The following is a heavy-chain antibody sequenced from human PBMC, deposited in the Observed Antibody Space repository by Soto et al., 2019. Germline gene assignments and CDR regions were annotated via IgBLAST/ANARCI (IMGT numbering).Heavy chain of an antibody. V-gene: IGHV5-10-1*01. Sequence: GESLEISCTGCGYSFTSYWISWLRQMRGKGLERMGRIDPSDSYTNYSPSFQGHVTISADKSISTAYLQWSSLKASDTAMYYCARHRDSSTYFDAFEIWGQGTMVTVSS. CDR2: IDPSDSYT. CDR1: GYSFTSYW. J-gene: IGHJ3*02. D-gene: IGHD4-4*01. CDR3: ARHRDSSTYFDAFEI.